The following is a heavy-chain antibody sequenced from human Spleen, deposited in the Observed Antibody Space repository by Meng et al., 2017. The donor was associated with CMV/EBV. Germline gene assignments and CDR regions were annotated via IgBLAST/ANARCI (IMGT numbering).Heavy chain of an antibody. CDR2: IDYSGST. CDR1: GGSICSSSYY. V-gene: IGHV4-39*07. D-gene: IGHD2-2*01. J-gene: IGHJ6*02. CDR3: ARDGDCSSTSCYSPHYYYGMDV. Sequence: GSLRLSCTVSGGSICSSSYYWGWIRQPPGKGLEWIGSIDYSGSTYYNPSLKSRVTISVDTSKNQFSLELSSVTAADTAVYYCARDGDCSSTSCYSPHYYYGMDVWGQGTTVTVSS.